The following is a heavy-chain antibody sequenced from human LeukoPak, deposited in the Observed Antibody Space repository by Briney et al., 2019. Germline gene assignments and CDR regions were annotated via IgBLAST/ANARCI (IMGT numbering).Heavy chain of an antibody. V-gene: IGHV3-23*01. Sequence: PGGSLRLSCAAPGFTFSSYWMSWVRQAPGKGLEWVSAISGSGGSTYYADSVKGRFTISRDNSKNTLYLQMNSLRAEDTAVYYCAKLIAVAGIGDAFDIWGQGTMVTVSS. CDR3: AKLIAVAGIGDAFDI. CDR2: ISGSGGST. D-gene: IGHD6-19*01. CDR1: GFTFSSYW. J-gene: IGHJ3*02.